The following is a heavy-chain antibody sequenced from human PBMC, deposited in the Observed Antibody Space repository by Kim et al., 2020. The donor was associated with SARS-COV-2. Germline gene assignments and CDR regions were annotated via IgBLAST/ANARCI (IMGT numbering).Heavy chain of an antibody. Sequence: LSLTCAASGFTFSDYYMTWIRQAPGKGLEWVSYISSSGSHTYYADSVKGRFTVSRDNSKSSLFLQMNSLRAEDSAVYYCARETNWTYDYWGQGTLVTVSS. D-gene: IGHD3-3*01. J-gene: IGHJ4*02. CDR1: GFTFSDYY. V-gene: IGHV3-11*01. CDR2: ISSSGSHT. CDR3: ARETNWTYDY.